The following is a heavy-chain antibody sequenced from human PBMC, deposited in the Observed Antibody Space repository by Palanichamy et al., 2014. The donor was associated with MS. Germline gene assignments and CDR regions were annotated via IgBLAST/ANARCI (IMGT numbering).Heavy chain of an antibody. CDR2: IKPNTGGT. CDR1: GYTFSGYY. V-gene: IGHV1-2*02. D-gene: IGHD3-10*01. Sequence: QVQLVQSGAEVKKPGASVTVSCKASGYTFSGYYMHWVRQAPGHGLEWMGWIKPNTGGTNSAQKFQGRVTMTWDTSISIAYMQLSRLRSDDTAVYYCARRGSYGMDVWGQGTTVTVSS. CDR3: ARRGSYGMDV. J-gene: IGHJ6*02.